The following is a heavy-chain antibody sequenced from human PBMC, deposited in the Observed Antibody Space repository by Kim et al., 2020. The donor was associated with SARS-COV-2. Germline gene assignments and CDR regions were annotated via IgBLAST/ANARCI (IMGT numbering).Heavy chain of an antibody. CDR1: GGSISSGSYY. V-gene: IGHV4-61*02. J-gene: IGHJ4*02. CDR2: IYTSGST. CDR3: ARGGLAYCGGDCYSR. Sequence: SETLSLTCTVSGGSISSGSYYWSWIRQPAGKGLEWIGRIYTSGSTNYNTSLKSRVTISVDTSKNQFSLKLSSVTAADTAVYYCARGGLAYCGGDCYSRWGQGTLVTVSS. D-gene: IGHD2-21*02.